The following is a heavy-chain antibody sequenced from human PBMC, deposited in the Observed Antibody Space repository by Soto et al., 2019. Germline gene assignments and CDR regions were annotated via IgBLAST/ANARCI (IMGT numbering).Heavy chain of an antibody. CDR1: GYSFTDYH. CDR3: ARGDSTDCSNGVCSFFYNRDMDV. Sequence: ASVKVSCKASGYSFTDYHIHWVRQAPGQGLEWLGRINPKSGGTSTAQKFQGWVTMTTDTSISTASMELTRLTSDDTAIYYCARGDSTDCSNGVCSFFYNRDMDVWGQGTPVTVSS. J-gene: IGHJ6*02. D-gene: IGHD2-8*01. CDR2: INPKSGGT. V-gene: IGHV1-2*04.